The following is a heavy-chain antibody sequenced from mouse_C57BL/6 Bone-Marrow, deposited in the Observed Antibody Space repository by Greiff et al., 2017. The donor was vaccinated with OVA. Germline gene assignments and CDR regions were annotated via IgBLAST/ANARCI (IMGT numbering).Heavy chain of an antibody. J-gene: IGHJ4*01. Sequence: QVQLQQSGPGLVQPSQSLSITCTVSGFSLTSYGVHWVRQPPGKGLEWLGVIWRGGSTDYNAAFISRLSISKDNSKSQVFFKMNSLQADDTAIYYCAKKGPNWSYAMDYWGQGTSVTVSS. CDR3: AKKGPNWSYAMDY. V-gene: IGHV2-4*01. CDR1: GFSLTSYG. CDR2: IWRGGST. D-gene: IGHD4-1*01.